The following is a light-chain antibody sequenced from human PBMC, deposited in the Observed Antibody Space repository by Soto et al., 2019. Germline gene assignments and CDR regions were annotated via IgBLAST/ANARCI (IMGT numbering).Light chain of an antibody. V-gene: IGKV3-11*01. CDR2: DAS. CDR3: QQRSSWLLT. Sequence: EFVLTQSPATLSLSPGERATLSCRASQSVRSSLAWYQQKPGQAPRLLIYDASNGATGIPARFSGSGSGTDFTLTISSLEPEDFAVYYCQQRSSWLLTFGGGTKVEIK. CDR1: QSVRSS. J-gene: IGKJ4*01.